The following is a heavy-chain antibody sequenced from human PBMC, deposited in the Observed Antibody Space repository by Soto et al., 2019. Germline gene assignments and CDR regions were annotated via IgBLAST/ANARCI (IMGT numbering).Heavy chain of an antibody. V-gene: IGHV1-69*02. D-gene: IGHD2-2*01. Sequence: QVQLVQSGAEVKKPGSSVKVSCKASGGTFSSYTISWVRQAPGQGLEWMGRIIPILGIANYAQKFQGRVTITADKSTSTAYRELSSLRSEDTAVYYCARAYCSSTSRYAGGWYYFDYWGQGTLVTVSS. CDR2: IIPILGIA. CDR3: ARAYCSSTSRYAGGWYYFDY. J-gene: IGHJ4*02. CDR1: GGTFSSYT.